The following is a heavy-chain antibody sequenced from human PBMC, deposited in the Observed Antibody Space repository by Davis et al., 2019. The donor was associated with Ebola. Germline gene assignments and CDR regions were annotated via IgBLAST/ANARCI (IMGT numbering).Heavy chain of an antibody. J-gene: IGHJ4*02. Sequence: MPGGSLRLSCTVSGGSISSSSYYWGWIRQPPGKGLEWIGSIYYSGSTYYNPSLKSRLTISVDTSKNQFSLKLSSVTAADTAVYYCARGPPRYGFYWGQGTLVTVSS. D-gene: IGHD4-17*01. CDR3: ARGPPRYGFY. CDR2: IYYSGST. V-gene: IGHV4-39*07. CDR1: GGSISSSSYY.